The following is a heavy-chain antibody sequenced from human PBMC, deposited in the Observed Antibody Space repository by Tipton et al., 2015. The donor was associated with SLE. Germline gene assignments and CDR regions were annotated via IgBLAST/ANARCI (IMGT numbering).Heavy chain of an antibody. CDR1: GDSVTSGLYY. CDR2: INHSGST. CDR3: ARGGHSNSHNWFDP. V-gene: IGHV4-34*01. D-gene: IGHD6-6*01. J-gene: IGHJ5*02. Sequence: TLSLTCSVSGDSVTSGLYYWSWIRQPPGKGLEWIGEINHSGSTNYNPSLKSRVTISVDTSKNQFSLSLSSVTAADTAVYYCARGGHSNSHNWFDPWGQGTLVTVSS.